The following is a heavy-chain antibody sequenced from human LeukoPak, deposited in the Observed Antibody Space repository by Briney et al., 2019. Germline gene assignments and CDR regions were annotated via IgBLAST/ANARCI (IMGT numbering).Heavy chain of an antibody. CDR2: INPSGSS. J-gene: IGHJ4*02. Sequence: SETLYLTCGVYGGSFSDYYLSWIRQPPGKGLEWIGEINPSGSSNYNPSLKSRVTLSADTPKNQFSLTLNSVTAADTAVYYCARRRLGYYFDYWGQGTLVTVSS. CDR3: ARRRLGYYFDY. CDR1: GGSFSDYY. V-gene: IGHV4-34*01. D-gene: IGHD5-24*01.